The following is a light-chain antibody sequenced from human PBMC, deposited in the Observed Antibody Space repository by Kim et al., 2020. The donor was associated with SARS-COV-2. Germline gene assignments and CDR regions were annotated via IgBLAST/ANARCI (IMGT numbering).Light chain of an antibody. J-gene: IGKJ4*01. Sequence: DIVMTQSQPPWPLTPGEPASISCRSSQSLLHSNGYNYLDWYLQKPGQSPQLLIYLGSNRASGVPDRFSGSGSGTDFTLKISRVEAEDVGVYYCMQALQTPTFGGGTKVDIK. V-gene: IGKV2-28*01. CDR1: QSLLHSNGYNY. CDR3: MQALQTPT. CDR2: LGS.